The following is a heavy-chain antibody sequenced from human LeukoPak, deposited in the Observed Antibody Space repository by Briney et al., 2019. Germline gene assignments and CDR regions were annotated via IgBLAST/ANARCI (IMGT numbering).Heavy chain of an antibody. CDR2: ISGSGGST. J-gene: IGHJ4*02. CDR3: AKVPTVTLDY. D-gene: IGHD4-17*01. CDR1: GFTVSTNY. Sequence: GGSLRLSCAASGFTVSTNYMSWVRQAPGKGLEWVSAISGSGGSTYYADSVKGRFTISRDNSKNTLYLQMNSLRAEDTAVYYCAKVPTVTLDYWGQGTLVNVSS. V-gene: IGHV3-23*01.